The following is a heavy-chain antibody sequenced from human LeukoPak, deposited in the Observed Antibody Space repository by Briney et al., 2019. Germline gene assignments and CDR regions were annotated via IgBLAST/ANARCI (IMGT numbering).Heavy chain of an antibody. V-gene: IGHV3-21*01. J-gene: IGHJ4*02. CDR3: ARDTAVSDFDY. CDR1: GFTFSSYS. Sequence: GGSLRLSCAASGFTFSSYSTNWVRQAPGKGLEWVSSISSSGNYIYYADSMKGRFTISRHNAKNSLYLQMNSLRAEDTAVYYCARDTAVSDFDYWGRGTLVTVSS. D-gene: IGHD4-23*01. CDR2: ISSSGNYI.